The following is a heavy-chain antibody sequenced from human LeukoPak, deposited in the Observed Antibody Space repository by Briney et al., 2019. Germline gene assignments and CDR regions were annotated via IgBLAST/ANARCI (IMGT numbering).Heavy chain of an antibody. CDR2: IYYSGST. D-gene: IGHD6-19*01. Sequence: PSETLSLTCTVSGGSISSGGYYWSWIRQHPGKGLEWIGYIYYSGSTYYNPSLKSRVAISVDTSKNQFSLKLSSVTAADTAVYYCARVGGWYYFDYWGQGTLVTVSS. V-gene: IGHV4-31*03. CDR1: GGSISSGGYY. J-gene: IGHJ4*02. CDR3: ARVGGWYYFDY.